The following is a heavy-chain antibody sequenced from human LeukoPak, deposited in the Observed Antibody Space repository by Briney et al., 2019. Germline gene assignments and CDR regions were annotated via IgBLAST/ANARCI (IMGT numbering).Heavy chain of an antibody. Sequence: PGGSLRLFCEACGFTFSDYYMSWIRQASGKGLEEVSYISSSSSYTNYADSVKGRFTISRDDPKNSLYLQMNSLRAEDTAVYYCARASMRMATAGLVDYWGQGTLVTVSS. CDR3: ARASMRMATAGLVDY. J-gene: IGHJ4*02. V-gene: IGHV3-11*05. CDR1: GFTFSDYY. D-gene: IGHD5-24*01. CDR2: ISSSSSYT.